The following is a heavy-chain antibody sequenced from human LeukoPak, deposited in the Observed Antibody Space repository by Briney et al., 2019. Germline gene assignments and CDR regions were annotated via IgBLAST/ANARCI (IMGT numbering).Heavy chain of an antibody. Sequence: GGSLRLSCAASGFIFSDYAMHWVRQAPGKGLEWVAVIFYDGDTKYYADSVKGRFAISRDNAKNSLYLQMNSLRAEDTAVYYCARDSGYYGLAFDYWGQGTLVTVSS. CDR1: GFIFSDYA. CDR2: IFYDGDTK. V-gene: IGHV3-30*09. J-gene: IGHJ4*02. CDR3: ARDSGYYGLAFDY. D-gene: IGHD3-22*01.